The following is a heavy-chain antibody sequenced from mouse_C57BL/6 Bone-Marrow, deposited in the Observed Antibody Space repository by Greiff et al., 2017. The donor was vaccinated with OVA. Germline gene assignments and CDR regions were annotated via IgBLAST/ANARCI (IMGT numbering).Heavy chain of an antibody. D-gene: IGHD1-1*01. CDR2: INPNNGGT. V-gene: IGHV1-26*01. Sequence: EVQLQQSGPELVKPGASVKISCKASGYTFTDYYMNWVKQSHGKSLEWIGDINPNNGGTSYNQTFKGKATLTVDKSSSTAYMELRSLISEDSAVYYCARSRNYYGSSYAMDYWGQGTSVTVSS. J-gene: IGHJ4*01. CDR1: GYTFTDYY. CDR3: ARSRNYYGSSYAMDY.